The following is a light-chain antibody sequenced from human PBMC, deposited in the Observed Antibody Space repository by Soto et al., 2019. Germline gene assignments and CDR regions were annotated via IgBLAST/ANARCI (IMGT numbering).Light chain of an antibody. J-gene: IGLJ3*02. Sequence: QAVVTQEPSFSVSPGRSVTLTCGLSSGSVSTSYYPSWYQQTPGQAPRMLIYSTNTRSSGVPDRFSGSILGNKAALTISGAQADDESDYYCVLYMGSGIPVFGGGTKVTVL. CDR3: VLYMGSGIPV. CDR1: SGSVSTSYY. CDR2: STN. V-gene: IGLV8-61*01.